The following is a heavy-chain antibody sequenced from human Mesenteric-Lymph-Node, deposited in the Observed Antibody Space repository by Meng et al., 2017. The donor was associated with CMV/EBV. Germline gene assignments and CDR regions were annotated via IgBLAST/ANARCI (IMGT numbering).Heavy chain of an antibody. D-gene: IGHD3-3*01. CDR1: GGSISSYY. Sequence: SETLSLTCTVSGGSISSYYWSWIRQPPGKGLEWIGYIYYSGSTNYNPSLKSRVTISVDTSKNQFSLKLSSVTAADTAVYYCARDSPRGDFWSGYSSYYYGMDVWGQGITVTVSS. V-gene: IGHV4-59*01. CDR3: ARDSPRGDFWSGYSSYYYGMDV. J-gene: IGHJ6*02. CDR2: IYYSGST.